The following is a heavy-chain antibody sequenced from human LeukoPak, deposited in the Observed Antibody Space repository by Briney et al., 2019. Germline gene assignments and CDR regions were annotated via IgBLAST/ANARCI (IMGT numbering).Heavy chain of an antibody. Sequence: ASVKVSCKASGYTFTGYYMHWVRQAPGQGLEWMGWINPNSGGTNYAQKFQGRVTMTRDTSISTAYMELSRLRTDDTAVYYCARHSSFWVDCGGDCYQGSFDYWGQGTLVTVSS. J-gene: IGHJ4*02. CDR3: ARHSSFWVDCGGDCYQGSFDY. D-gene: IGHD2-21*02. V-gene: IGHV1-2*02. CDR1: GYTFTGYY. CDR2: INPNSGGT.